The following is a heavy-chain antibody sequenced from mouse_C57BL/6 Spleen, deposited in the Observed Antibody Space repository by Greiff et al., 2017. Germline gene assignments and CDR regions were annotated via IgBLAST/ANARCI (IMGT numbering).Heavy chain of an antibody. D-gene: IGHD1-1*01. J-gene: IGHJ4*01. CDR3: ARTADYYGSSPSAMDY. CDR2: IYPGSGNT. V-gene: IGHV1-76*01. CDR1: GYTFTDYY. Sequence: VQVVESGAELVRPGASVKLSCKASGYTFTDYYINWVKQRPGQGLEWIARIYPGSGNTYYNEKFKGKATLTAEKSSSTAYMQLSSLTSEDSAVYFCARTADYYGSSPSAMDYWGQGTSVTVSS.